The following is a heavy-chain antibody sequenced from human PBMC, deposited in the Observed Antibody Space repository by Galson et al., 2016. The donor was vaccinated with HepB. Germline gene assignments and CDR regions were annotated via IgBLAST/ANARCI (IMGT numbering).Heavy chain of an antibody. CDR2: IIPIFGTA. V-gene: IGHV1-69*13. J-gene: IGHJ4*02. Sequence: SVKVSCKASGGTFISYSISWVRQAPGQGLEWMGGIIPIFGTANSAQKFQGRVTITADESTSTAYMELSSLRSEDTAVYYCAKGDSSGLLDYWGQGTLVTVSS. CDR3: AKGDSSGLLDY. CDR1: GGTFISYS. D-gene: IGHD3-22*01.